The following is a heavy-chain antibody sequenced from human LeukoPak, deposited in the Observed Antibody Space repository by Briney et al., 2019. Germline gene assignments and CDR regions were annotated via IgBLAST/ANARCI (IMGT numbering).Heavy chain of an antibody. CDR2: IKQDGSEK. J-gene: IGHJ4*01. CDR3: ARGNSSSWYLSPYFFDY. V-gene: IGHV3-7*01. CDR1: GFTFSSYW. D-gene: IGHD6-13*01. Sequence: GGSLRLSCAASGFTFSSYWMSWVRQAPGKGLEWVANIKQDGSEKYYVYSVKGRFTISRDNAKNSLYLQMNSLRAEDTAVYYCARGNSSSWYLSPYFFDYWGQGTLVTVSS.